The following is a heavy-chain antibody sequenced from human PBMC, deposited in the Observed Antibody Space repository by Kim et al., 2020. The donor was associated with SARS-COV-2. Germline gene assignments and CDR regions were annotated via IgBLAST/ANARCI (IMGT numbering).Heavy chain of an antibody. V-gene: IGHV4-34*01. Sequence: SETLSLTCAVYGGSFSGYYWSWIRQPPGKGLEWIGEINHSGSTNYNPSLKSRVTISVDTSKNQFSLKLSSVTAADTAVYYCARWRGVGYSYGYYYYGMDVWGQGTTVTVSS. CDR1: GGSFSGYY. J-gene: IGHJ6*02. CDR2: INHSGST. D-gene: IGHD5-18*01. CDR3: ARWRGVGYSYGYYYYGMDV.